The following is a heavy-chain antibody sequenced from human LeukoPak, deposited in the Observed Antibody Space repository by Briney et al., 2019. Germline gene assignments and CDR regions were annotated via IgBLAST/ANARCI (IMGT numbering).Heavy chain of an antibody. J-gene: IGHJ4*02. CDR1: GYTFTSYY. D-gene: IGHD6-6*01. Sequence: ASVKVSCKASGYTFTSYYMHWVRQAPGQGLEWMGIINPSGGSTSYAQKFQGRVTMTRDTSTSTVYMELSRLRSDDTAVYYCARDSAVSGVPARPYFDYWGQGTLVTVSS. CDR2: INPSGGST. V-gene: IGHV1-46*01. CDR3: ARDSAVSGVPARPYFDY.